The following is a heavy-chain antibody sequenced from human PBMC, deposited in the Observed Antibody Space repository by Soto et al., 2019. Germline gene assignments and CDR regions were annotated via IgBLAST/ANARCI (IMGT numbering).Heavy chain of an antibody. D-gene: IGHD6-6*01. V-gene: IGHV4-59*01. CDR3: ARSSPFYYYYYMDV. Sequence: PSETLSLTCTVSGGSISSYYWSWIRQPPGKGLEWIGYIYYSGSTNYNPSLKSRVTISVDTSKNQFSLKLSSVTAADTAVYYCARSSPFYYYYYMDVWGKGTTVTVSS. CDR2: IYYSGST. J-gene: IGHJ6*03. CDR1: GGSISSYY.